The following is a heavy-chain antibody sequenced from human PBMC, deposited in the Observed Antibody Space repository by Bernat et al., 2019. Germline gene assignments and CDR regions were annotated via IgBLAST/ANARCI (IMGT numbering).Heavy chain of an antibody. CDR2: IYYTGST. V-gene: IGHV4-59*11. CDR3: GRRGSWSDS. Sequence: QVQLQESGPGLVKPSETLSLTCTVSGGSISSHYWSWIRQPPGKGLEWIGYIYYTGSTNYNPSRKSRVTISVDTSKNQFSVKLTSVAAADTAMCYCGRRGSWSDSWGQGTLVTVSS. D-gene: IGHD3-16*01. J-gene: IGHJ5*01. CDR1: GGSISSHY.